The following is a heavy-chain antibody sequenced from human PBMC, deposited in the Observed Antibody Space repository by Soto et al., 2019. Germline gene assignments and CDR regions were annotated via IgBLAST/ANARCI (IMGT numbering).Heavy chain of an antibody. CDR1: GGSFSGYY. V-gene: IGHV4-34*01. D-gene: IGHD3-16*01. CDR2: INHSGST. CDR3: ARPFTRLYYYYMDV. Sequence: SETLSLTCAVYGGSFSGYYWSWIRQPPGKGLEWIGEINHSGSTNYNPSLKSRVTISVDTSKNQFSLKLSSVTAADTAVYYCARPFTRLYYYYMDVWGKGTTVTVSS. J-gene: IGHJ6*03.